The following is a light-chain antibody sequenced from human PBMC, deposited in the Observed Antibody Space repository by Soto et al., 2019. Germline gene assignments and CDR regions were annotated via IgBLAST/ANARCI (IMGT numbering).Light chain of an antibody. CDR3: QPWRPGPWV. J-gene: IGLJ3*02. Sequence: QLVLTQSPSASASLGASVNLTCTLSSGHSSYAIAWHQQQPEKGPRYLMKLNSDGSHSKGDGIPDRFSGSSSGAERYLTISSPQSEDEAHYYSQPWRPGPWVFGGGTKVTVL. CDR2: LNSDGSH. CDR1: SGHSSYA. V-gene: IGLV4-69*01.